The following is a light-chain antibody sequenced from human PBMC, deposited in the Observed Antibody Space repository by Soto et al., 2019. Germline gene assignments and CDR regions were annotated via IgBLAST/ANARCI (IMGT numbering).Light chain of an antibody. Sequence: EIVLTQSPGTLSLSPGERATLSCRASQSVSSSYLAWYQQKPGQAPRLLIYGASSRATGIPDRFSGSGSGTDFTLTISRLEPEDCAVYYCQQYGSSLWTFGQGTKGEIK. CDR3: QQYGSSLWT. V-gene: IGKV3-20*01. CDR2: GAS. J-gene: IGKJ1*01. CDR1: QSVSSSY.